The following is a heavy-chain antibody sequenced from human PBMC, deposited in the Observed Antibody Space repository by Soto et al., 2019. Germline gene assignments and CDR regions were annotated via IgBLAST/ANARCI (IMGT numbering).Heavy chain of an antibody. J-gene: IGHJ4*02. Sequence: GASVKVSCKASGGTFSSYTISWVRQAPGQGLEWMGRIIPILGIANYAQKSQGRVTITADKSTSTAYMELSSLRSEDTAVYYCARGERESWLDYWGQGTLVTVSS. D-gene: IGHD3-10*01. CDR3: ARGERESWLDY. CDR2: IIPILGIA. V-gene: IGHV1-69*02. CDR1: GGTFSSYT.